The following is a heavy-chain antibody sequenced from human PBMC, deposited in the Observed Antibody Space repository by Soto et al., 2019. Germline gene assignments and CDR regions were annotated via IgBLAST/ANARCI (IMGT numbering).Heavy chain of an antibody. D-gene: IGHD1-7*01. CDR2: IYYSGST. Sequence: TVSGGSISSYYWSWIRQPPGKGLEWIGYIYYSGSTNYNPSLKSRVTISVDTSKNQFSLKLSSVTAADTAVYYCARVITGTTIGFSDYYYGMDVWGQGTTVTV. J-gene: IGHJ6*02. CDR3: ARVITGTTIGFSDYYYGMDV. V-gene: IGHV4-59*01. CDR1: GGSISSYY.